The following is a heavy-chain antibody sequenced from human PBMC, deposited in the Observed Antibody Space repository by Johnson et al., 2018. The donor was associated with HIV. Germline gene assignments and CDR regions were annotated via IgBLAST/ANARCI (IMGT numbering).Heavy chain of an antibody. V-gene: IGHV3-66*01. J-gene: IGHJ3*02. CDR2: VYSGGTT. Sequence: VQLVESGGGLVQPGGSLRLSCAASGFTVSSNYMSWVRQAPGKGLESVSVVYSGGTTHYADSVKGRSTISRDNSKNTLYLQMNSLRAEDTAVYYCAKSYSSSWYTDAFDIWGQGTMVTVSS. D-gene: IGHD6-13*01. CDR3: AKSYSSSWYTDAFDI. CDR1: GFTVSSNY.